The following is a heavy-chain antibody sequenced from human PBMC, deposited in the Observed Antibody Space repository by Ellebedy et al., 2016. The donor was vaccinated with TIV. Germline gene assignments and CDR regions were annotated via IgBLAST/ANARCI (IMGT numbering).Heavy chain of an antibody. CDR2: IGGTGGTT. V-gene: IGHV3-23*01. D-gene: IGHD1-7*01. Sequence: GESLKISCAASGISLRSYAMSWVRQAPGKGLEWVSTIGGTGGTTYYRESVKGRFTVSRDTSRNTLYLQMNSLRAEDTAVYYCAKLPVAYNWNYADDNWGQGTLVTVSS. J-gene: IGHJ4*02. CDR1: GISLRSYA. CDR3: AKLPVAYNWNYADDN.